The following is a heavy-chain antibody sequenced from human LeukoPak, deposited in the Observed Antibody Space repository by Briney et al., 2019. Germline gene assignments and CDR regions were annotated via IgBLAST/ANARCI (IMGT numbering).Heavy chain of an antibody. J-gene: IGHJ6*04. CDR3: AELGITMIGGV. D-gene: IGHD3-10*02. V-gene: IGHV3-74*01. CDR2: INDDGSAT. CDR1: GLTFSDYE. Sequence: GGSLRLSCAAYGLTFSDYEMNWVRQVPGKGLVWVSRINDDGSATFYADSVKGRFTISRDNAKNSLYLQMNSLRAEDTAVYYCAELGITMIGGVWGKGTTVTISS.